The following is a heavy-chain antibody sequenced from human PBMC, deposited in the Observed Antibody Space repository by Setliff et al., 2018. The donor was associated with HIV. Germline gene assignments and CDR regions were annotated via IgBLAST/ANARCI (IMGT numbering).Heavy chain of an antibody. D-gene: IGHD4-17*01. CDR1: GGSISSSSYY. CDR2: IYYSGST. CDR3: ARAAAGNTGPFDL. J-gene: IGHJ4*02. Sequence: KPSETLSLTCSVSGGSISSSSYYGGWIRQPPGKGLEWIGSIYYSGSTYYNPSLKSRVTMSVDTSKNQFSLKLTSVTASDTAVYYCARAAAGNTGPFDLWGQGSPVTVSS. V-gene: IGHV4-39*07.